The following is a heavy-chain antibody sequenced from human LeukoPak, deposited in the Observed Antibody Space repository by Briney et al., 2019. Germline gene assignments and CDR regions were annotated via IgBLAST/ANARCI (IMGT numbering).Heavy chain of an antibody. V-gene: IGHV3-15*01. Sequence: GGSLRLSCAASGFTFSNAWMSWVRQAPGKGLEWVGRIKSKTDGGTTDYAAPVKGRFTISRDDSKNTLYLQMNSLKTEDTAVYYCTTVRVLHYYGSGSYYYFDYWGQGTLVTVSS. D-gene: IGHD3-10*01. CDR2: IKSKTDGGTT. CDR3: TTVRVLHYYGSGSYYYFDY. J-gene: IGHJ4*02. CDR1: GFTFSNAW.